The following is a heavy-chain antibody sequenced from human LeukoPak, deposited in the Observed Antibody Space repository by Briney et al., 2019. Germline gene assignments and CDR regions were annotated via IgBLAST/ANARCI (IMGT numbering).Heavy chain of an antibody. CDR3: TKDRYCTTTFCPLDY. CDR1: GFTFDDYS. V-gene: IGHV3-43*01. Sequence: GGSLRLSCVASGFTFDDYSFHWVRQAPGKGLEWLSLISRDGRATYYADSVKGRFTISRDNSKNSLYLQMNSLRTEDTALYYCTKDRYCTTTFCPLDYWGQGTLVTVFS. D-gene: IGHD2-8*01. J-gene: IGHJ4*02. CDR2: ISRDGRAT.